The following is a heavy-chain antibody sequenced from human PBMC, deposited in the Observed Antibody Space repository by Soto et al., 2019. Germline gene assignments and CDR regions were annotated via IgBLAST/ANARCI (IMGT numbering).Heavy chain of an antibody. D-gene: IGHD1-26*01. CDR3: VRQGIGALHGLVDV. V-gene: IGHV4-59*08. CDR1: GDSIGTYN. Sequence: QVQLQASGPGLVKPSDTLSLTCTVSGDSIGTYNWGWIRQPPGKRLEWIGYIYSNVGTSYNPALKRRVTISADTSTKQFSLRLSSVTAADTAVYYCVRQGIGALHGLVDVWGQGTTVTVSS. J-gene: IGHJ6*02. CDR2: IYSNVGT.